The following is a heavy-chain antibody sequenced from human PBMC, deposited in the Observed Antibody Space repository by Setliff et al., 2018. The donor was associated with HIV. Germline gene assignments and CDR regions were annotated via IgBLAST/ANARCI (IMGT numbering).Heavy chain of an antibody. CDR1: GDSISSGSYY. D-gene: IGHD1-26*01. V-gene: IGHV4-61*09. CDR2: IHTSGST. CDR3: ARGDGTKYYYYYYMDV. J-gene: IGHJ6*03. Sequence: SETLSLTCTVSGDSISSGSYYWSWIRQPAGEGLEWIGQIHTSGSTNYNPSLESRVSISVDTSKNQFSLKLKSVTAADTAVYYCARGDGTKYYYYYYMDVWGKGTTVTVSS.